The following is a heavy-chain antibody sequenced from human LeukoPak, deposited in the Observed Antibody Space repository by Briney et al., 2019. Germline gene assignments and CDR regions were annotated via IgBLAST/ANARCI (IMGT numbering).Heavy chain of an antibody. CDR3: ARALGPGSPAFYYYMDV. CDR2: IYYNGDT. Sequence: SETLSLTCSVSGGSITGYSWSWIRQTPGKGLEWIGYIYYNGDTHYNPSLNSRLSMSVDTPNKQFSLNLRSVTAADTAVYYCARALGPGSPAFYYYMDVWGKGTTVTISS. D-gene: IGHD3-10*01. CDR1: GGSITGYS. V-gene: IGHV4-59*01. J-gene: IGHJ6*03.